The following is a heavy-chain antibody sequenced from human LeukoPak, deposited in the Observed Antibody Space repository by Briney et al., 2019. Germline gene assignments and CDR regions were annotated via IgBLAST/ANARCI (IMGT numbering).Heavy chain of an antibody. V-gene: IGHV3-23*01. D-gene: IGHD3-22*01. CDR3: AKSWNYYDSSGDDALDI. J-gene: IGHJ3*02. CDR2: ISGSGIST. CDR1: GFPFSSYS. Sequence: GGSLRLSCAASGFPFSSYSMNWVRQAPGKGLEWVSGISGSGISTYYADSVKGRFTISRDNSKNTLYLQINSLRVEDTAVYYCAKSWNYYDSSGDDALDIWGQGTMVTVSS.